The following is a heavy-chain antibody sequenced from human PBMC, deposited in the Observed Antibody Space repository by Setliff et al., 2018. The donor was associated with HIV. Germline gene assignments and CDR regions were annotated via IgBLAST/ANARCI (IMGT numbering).Heavy chain of an antibody. D-gene: IGHD2-2*01. Sequence: CTVSGYSISSRYYWGWIRQPPGKGLEWIGSVYHTGSTYYNPSLKSRVTMSADTSKNQFSLKLSSVTAADTAVYYCASSPAWRSDFGLHTFDYWGQGTLVTVSS. CDR2: VYHTGST. CDR3: ASSPAWRSDFGLHTFDY. CDR1: GYSISSRYY. J-gene: IGHJ4*02. V-gene: IGHV4-38-2*02.